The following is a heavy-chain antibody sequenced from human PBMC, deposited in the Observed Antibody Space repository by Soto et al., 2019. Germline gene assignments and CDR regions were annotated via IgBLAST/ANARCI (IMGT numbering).Heavy chain of an antibody. J-gene: IGHJ4*02. CDR1: GFSFSNYN. CDR2: ITDSSDTV. CDR3: ARDFGHGYYLDY. D-gene: IGHD3-3*01. Sequence: GRSLRLSCVASGFSFSNYNMTWVRQAPGKGLEWVSYITDSSDTVHYADSVRVRFTISRDNAESSLYLQMNSLRDEDTAVYFCARDFGHGYYLDYWGRGTLVTVSS. V-gene: IGHV3-48*02.